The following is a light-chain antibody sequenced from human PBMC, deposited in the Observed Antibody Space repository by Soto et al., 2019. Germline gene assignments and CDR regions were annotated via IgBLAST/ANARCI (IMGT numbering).Light chain of an antibody. J-gene: IGKJ5*01. CDR3: QQYENLPT. CDR1: QNINNY. Sequence: DIQMTQSPSSLSASVGDRVTMTCQASQNINNYLNLYQQKPWRAPKLLIYDASNLEAGVPSRFRGSGSGTDFTFTISRLQPEDIATYYCQQYENLPTFGQGTRLENK. CDR2: DAS. V-gene: IGKV1-33*01.